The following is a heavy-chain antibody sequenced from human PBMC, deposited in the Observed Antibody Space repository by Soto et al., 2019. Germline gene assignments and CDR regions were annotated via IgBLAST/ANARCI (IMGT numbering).Heavy chain of an antibody. J-gene: IGHJ4*02. D-gene: IGHD6-19*01. CDR1: GFAFSSYA. CDR3: AKDRGVAGTEDVDY. CDR2: ISGSGGST. V-gene: IGHV3-23*01. Sequence: GGSLRLSCAASGFAFSSYAMSWVRQAPGKGLEWVSAISGSGGSTYYADSVKGRFTISRDNSKNTLYLQMNSLRAEDSAVYYCAKDRGVAGTEDVDYWGQGTLVTVSS.